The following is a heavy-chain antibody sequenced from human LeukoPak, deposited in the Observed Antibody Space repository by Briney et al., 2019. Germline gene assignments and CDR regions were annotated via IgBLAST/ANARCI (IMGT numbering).Heavy chain of an antibody. D-gene: IGHD1-26*01. Sequence: KTGGSLRLSCAASGFTFSDYYMSWIRQAPGKGLEWVSYISSSGTTIYYADSVKGRFTISRDNAKNSLYLQMNSLRAEDTAVYCARRRDSGSLQHFDYWGQGTLVTVSS. V-gene: IGHV3-11*01. CDR1: GFTFSDYY. J-gene: IGHJ4*02. CDR2: ISSSGTTI. CDR3: ARRRDSGSLQHFDY.